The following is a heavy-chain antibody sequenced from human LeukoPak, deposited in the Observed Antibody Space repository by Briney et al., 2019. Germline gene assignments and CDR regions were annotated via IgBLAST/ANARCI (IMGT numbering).Heavy chain of an antibody. J-gene: IGHJ6*02. CDR1: GGSISSYY. CDR2: IYYSGST. V-gene: IGHV4-59*01. Sequence: SETLSLTCTVSGGSISSYYWSWIRQPPGKGLEWIGYIYYSGSTNYNPSLKSRVTISVDTSKNQFSLKLSSVTAADTAVYYCARDRYCSSTSCYEDGYYYYYYGMDVWGQGTTVTVSS. CDR3: ARDRYCSSTSCYEDGYYYYYYGMDV. D-gene: IGHD2-2*01.